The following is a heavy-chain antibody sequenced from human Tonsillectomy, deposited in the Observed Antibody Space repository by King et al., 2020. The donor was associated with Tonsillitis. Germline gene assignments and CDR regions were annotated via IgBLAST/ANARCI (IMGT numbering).Heavy chain of an antibody. V-gene: IGHV3-30*18. D-gene: IGHD6-19*01. CDR1: GFTFSSYG. CDR3: AKELTSTRYSSGWPSFDY. J-gene: IGHJ4*02. CDR2: ISYDGSNK. Sequence: VQLVESGGGVVQPGRSLRLSCAASGFTFSSYGMHWVRRAPGKGLEWVAVISYDGSNKYYADSVKGRFTISRDNSKNTLYLQMNSLRAEDTAVYYCAKELTSTRYSSGWPSFDYWGQGTLVTVSS.